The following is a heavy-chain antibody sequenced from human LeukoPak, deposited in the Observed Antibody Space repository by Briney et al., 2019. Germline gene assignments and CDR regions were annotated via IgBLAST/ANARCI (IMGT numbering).Heavy chain of an antibody. V-gene: IGHV3-74*01. CDR3: ARVGVFEAAAGQFDY. CDR1: GFTFSSYW. CDR2: INSGGSDT. D-gene: IGHD6-13*01. J-gene: IGHJ4*02. Sequence: AGGSLRLSCAASGFTFSSYWMHCVRQAPGKGLVWVSRINSGGSDTTYADSGKGRFTISRDNAKNTLYLQMNSLRAEDTAMYYCARVGVFEAAAGQFDYWGQGTLVTVSS.